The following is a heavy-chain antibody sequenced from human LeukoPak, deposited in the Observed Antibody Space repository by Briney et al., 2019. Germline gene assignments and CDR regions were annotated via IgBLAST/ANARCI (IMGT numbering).Heavy chain of an antibody. D-gene: IGHD3-22*01. CDR2: IYYSGST. CDR3: ARGGYLFLDGDLYDSSGYPGH. CDR1: GGSISSYY. J-gene: IGHJ4*02. V-gene: IGHV4-59*01. Sequence: PSETLSLTCTVSGGSISSYYWSWIRQPPGKGLEWIGYIYYSGSTNYNPSLKSRVTISVDTSKNQFSLKLSSVTAADTAVYYCARGGYLFLDGDLYDSSGYPGHWGQGTLVTVSS.